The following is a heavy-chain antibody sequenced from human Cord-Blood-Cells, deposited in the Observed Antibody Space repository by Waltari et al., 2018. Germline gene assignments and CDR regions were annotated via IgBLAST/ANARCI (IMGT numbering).Heavy chain of an antibody. V-gene: IGHV4-39*01. CDR2: IYYSGST. D-gene: IGHD1-26*01. CDR3: ARHRAGRGPT. CDR1: GGSISSSCYY. J-gene: IGHJ4*02. Sequence: QLQLQESVPRLVKPSETQSLPCPVSGGSISSSCYYWGWIRQPPGKGLEGIGSIYYSGSTYYNPSLKSRVTISVDTSKNQCSLKLSSVTAADTAVYYCARHRAGRGPTWGQGTLVTVSS.